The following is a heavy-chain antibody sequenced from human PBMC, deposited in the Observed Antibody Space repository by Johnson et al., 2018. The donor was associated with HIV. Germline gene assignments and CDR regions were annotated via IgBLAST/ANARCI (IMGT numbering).Heavy chain of an antibody. J-gene: IGHJ3*01. CDR2: IRYDGNNK. CDR1: GFTFSSYG. CDR3: AKGRSRAFDF. Sequence: QMLLVESGGGVVQPGGSLRLSCAASGFTFSSYGMHWVRQAPGKGLEWVAFIRYDGNNKFYADSVEGRFTISRDNSKNTLYLQMNSLRAGDTAGYYCAKGRSRAFDFWGQGTMVTVSS. V-gene: IGHV3-30*02.